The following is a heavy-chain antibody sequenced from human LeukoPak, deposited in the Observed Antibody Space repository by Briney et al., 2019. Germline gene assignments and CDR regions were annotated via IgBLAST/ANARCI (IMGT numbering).Heavy chain of an antibody. CDR3: ARDLHSSGWYGMSNTYWYFDL. CDR1: GGSITSYY. V-gene: IGHV4-59*01. J-gene: IGHJ2*01. CDR2: IYYSGNT. Sequence: PSETLSLTCTVSGGSITSYYWSWIRQPPGKGLEWIGYIYYSGNTNYNPSLKSRVTISVDTSKNRFSLKLSSVTAADTAMYYCARDLHSSGWYGMSNTYWYFDLWGRGTLVTVSS. D-gene: IGHD6-19*01.